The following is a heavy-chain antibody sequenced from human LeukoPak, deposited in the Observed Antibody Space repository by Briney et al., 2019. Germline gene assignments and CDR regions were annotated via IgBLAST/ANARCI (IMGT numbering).Heavy chain of an antibody. CDR3: ARSEGYGSSSWYSALFDY. Sequence: SQTLSLTCTVSGGSISSGGYYWSWIRQHPGKGLEWIGYIYYSGSTYYNPSLKSRVTISVDTSKNQFSLKLSPVTAADTAVYYCARSEGYGSSSWYSALFDYWGQGTLVTVSS. CDR1: GGSISSGGYY. J-gene: IGHJ4*02. CDR2: IYYSGST. D-gene: IGHD6-13*01. V-gene: IGHV4-31*03.